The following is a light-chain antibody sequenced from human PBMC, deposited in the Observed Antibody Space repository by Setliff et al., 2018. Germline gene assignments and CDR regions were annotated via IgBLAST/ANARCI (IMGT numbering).Light chain of an antibody. V-gene: IGLV2-8*01. Sequence: QSALTQPPSASGSPGQSVTISCTGTSSDVGGYNYVSWYQQHPGKAPKLMIYEVSKRPSGVPDRFSGSKSGNTASLTVSGLQAEDEADYYCSSYAGSNNYVVGTGTRSPS. CDR2: EVS. CDR1: SSDVGGYNY. CDR3: SSYAGSNNYV. J-gene: IGLJ1*01.